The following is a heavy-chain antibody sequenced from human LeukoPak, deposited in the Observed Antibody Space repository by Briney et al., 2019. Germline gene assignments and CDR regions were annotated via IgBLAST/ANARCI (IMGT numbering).Heavy chain of an antibody. J-gene: IGHJ5*02. CDR2: IIPIFGIA. CDR1: GYTFTSYG. CDR3: ARGYCSSTSCYYWFDP. D-gene: IGHD2-2*01. Sequence: GASVKVSCKASGYTFTSYGISWVRQAPGQGLEWMGRIIPIFGIANYAQKFQGRVTITADKSTSTAYMELSSLRSEDTAVYYCARGYCSSTSCYYWFDPWGQGTLVTVSS. V-gene: IGHV1-69*04.